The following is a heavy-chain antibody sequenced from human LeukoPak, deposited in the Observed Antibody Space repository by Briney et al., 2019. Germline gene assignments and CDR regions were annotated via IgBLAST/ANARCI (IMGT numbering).Heavy chain of an antibody. D-gene: IGHD5-18*01. CDR3: ARGLDTAMLNY. CDR2: IYYSGST. CDR1: GGSISSGNYY. V-gene: IGHV4-30-4*08. Sequence: SSQTLSLTCTVSGGSISSGNYYWSWIRQPPGRGLEWIGYIYYSGSTYYNPSLKSRVTISVDTSKNQFSLRLSSVAASDTAVYYCARGLDTAMLNYWGQGTLVTVSS. J-gene: IGHJ4*02.